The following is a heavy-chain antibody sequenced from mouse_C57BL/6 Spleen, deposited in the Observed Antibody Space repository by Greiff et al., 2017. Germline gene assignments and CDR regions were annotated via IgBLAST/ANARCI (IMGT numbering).Heavy chain of an antibody. CDR2: IDPSDSYT. Sequence: QVQLQQPGAELVMPGASVKLSCKASGYTFTSYWMHWVKQRPGQGLEWIGEIDPSDSYTNYNQKFKGKSTLTIDKSSSTAYMQLSSQTSEDSAVYYCARYGYGSSYAMDYWGQGTSVTVSS. J-gene: IGHJ4*01. V-gene: IGHV1-69*01. CDR1: GYTFTSYW. CDR3: ARYGYGSSYAMDY. D-gene: IGHD1-1*01.